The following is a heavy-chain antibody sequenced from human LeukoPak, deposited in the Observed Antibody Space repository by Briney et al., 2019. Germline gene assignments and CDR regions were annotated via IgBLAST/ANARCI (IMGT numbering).Heavy chain of an antibody. J-gene: IGHJ4*02. CDR3: SGSGRSHYFDY. D-gene: IGHD3-10*01. Sequence: PGGSLRLSCAASAFTFSNAWMSWVRQAPGKGLEWVGRIKSKTDGGTTDYAAPVKGRFTISRDDSKNTLYLQMNSLKTEDTAVYYCSGSGRSHYFDYWGQGTLVTVSS. V-gene: IGHV3-15*01. CDR2: IKSKTDGGTT. CDR1: AFTFSNAW.